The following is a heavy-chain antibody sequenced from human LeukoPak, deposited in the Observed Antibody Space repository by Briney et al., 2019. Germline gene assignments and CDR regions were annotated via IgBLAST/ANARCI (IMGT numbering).Heavy chain of an antibody. V-gene: IGHV3-23*01. CDR1: GFTFSSYA. J-gene: IGHJ3*02. CDR2: TSGNGYNT. CDR3: AKDLGAGDGSVFDI. D-gene: IGHD1-26*01. Sequence: GGSLRLSCAASGFTFSSYAMSWVRQAPGKGLEWGSATSGNGYNTYYVDSVKVGFTISKDMSRSSLNLKMNRLRADATADYYSAKDLGAGDGSVFDIWGQGTMVTVSS.